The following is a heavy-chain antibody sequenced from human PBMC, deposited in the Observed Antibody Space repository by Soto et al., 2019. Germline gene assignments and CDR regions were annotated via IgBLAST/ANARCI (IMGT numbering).Heavy chain of an antibody. CDR3: ALGLHYDSISLMDD. D-gene: IGHD3-16*01. Sequence: GASVKVSCKASGDTFSSYTINWVRQAPGQRLEWMGRIIPILGIANYAQKFQGRVTITADKSTSTAYMELSSLRSEDTAVYYCALGLHYDSISLMDDWGQGTLVTVSS. CDR2: IIPILGIA. V-gene: IGHV1-69*02. CDR1: GDTFSSYT. J-gene: IGHJ4*02.